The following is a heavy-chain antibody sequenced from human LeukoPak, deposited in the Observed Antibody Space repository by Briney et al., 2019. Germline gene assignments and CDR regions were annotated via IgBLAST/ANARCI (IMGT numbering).Heavy chain of an antibody. D-gene: IGHD2/OR15-2a*01. J-gene: IGHJ4*02. CDR1: GYTFTGYY. V-gene: IGHV1-2*02. Sequence: ASMKVSCKASGYTFTGYYMHWVRQAPGQGLEWMGWINPNSGGTNYAQKFQGRVTMTRDTSISTAYMELSRLTSDDTAVYYCAAIAYSTTWFSLGDFWGQGTLVTVSS. CDR2: INPNSGGT. CDR3: AAIAYSTTWFSLGDF.